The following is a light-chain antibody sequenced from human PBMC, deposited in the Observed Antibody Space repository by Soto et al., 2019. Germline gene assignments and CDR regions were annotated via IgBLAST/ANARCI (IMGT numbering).Light chain of an antibody. CDR2: DVS. Sequence: QSALTQPDSVSGSPGQSITISCTGSSSDVGRYNYISWYQQHPGKAPKLMIYDVSYRPSGIGNRFSGSKSGNTASLTISGLQAEDEADYYCSSYTSTSTPVVFGGGTKLTV. CDR3: SSYTSTSTPVV. CDR1: SSDVGRYNY. V-gene: IGLV2-14*01. J-gene: IGLJ2*01.